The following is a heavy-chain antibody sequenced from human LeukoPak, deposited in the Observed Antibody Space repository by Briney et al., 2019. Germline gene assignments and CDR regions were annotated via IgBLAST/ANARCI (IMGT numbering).Heavy chain of an antibody. V-gene: IGHV3-7*01. CDR2: INQDGSEK. CDR1: GFILSNYW. CDR3: AKRYYYGSGSYYDSYMDV. J-gene: IGHJ6*03. Sequence: GGSLRLSCAASGFILSNYWMGWVRRAPGKGLEWVANINQDGSEKHYVDFLKGRFTISRDNANNSLYLEMNNLSAEDTAVYYCAKRYYYGSGSYYDSYMDVWGKGTTVTVSS. D-gene: IGHD3-10*01.